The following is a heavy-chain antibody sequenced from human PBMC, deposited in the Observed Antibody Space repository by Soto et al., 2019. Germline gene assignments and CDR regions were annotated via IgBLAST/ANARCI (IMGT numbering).Heavy chain of an antibody. CDR3: AREGRGVAAAGTRYFQH. Sequence: SETLSPTCTVSGGSISSGDYYWSWIRQPPGKGLEWIGYIYYSGSTYYNPSLKSRVTISVDTSKNQFSLKLSSVTAADTAVYYCAREGRGVAAAGTRYFQHWGQGTLVTVSS. V-gene: IGHV4-30-4*02. D-gene: IGHD6-13*01. CDR2: IYYSGST. J-gene: IGHJ1*01. CDR1: GGSISSGDYY.